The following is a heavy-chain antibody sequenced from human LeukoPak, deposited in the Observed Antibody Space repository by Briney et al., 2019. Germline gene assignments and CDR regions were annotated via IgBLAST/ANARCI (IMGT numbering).Heavy chain of an antibody. J-gene: IGHJ4*02. Sequence: TSETLSLTCTVSGSSISSYYWSWIRQPAGKGLEWIGRIYTSGSTNYNPSLKSRDTMSVCTSKKQFSLMMSSVTAADTAVYYCARGQVYFDYWGQGTLVTVSS. V-gene: IGHV4-4*07. CDR1: GSSISSYY. CDR2: IYTSGST. CDR3: ARGQVYFDY.